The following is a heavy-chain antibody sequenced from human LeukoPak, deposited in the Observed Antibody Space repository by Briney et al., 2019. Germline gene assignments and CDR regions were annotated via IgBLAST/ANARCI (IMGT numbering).Heavy chain of an antibody. Sequence: GGSLRLSCAAFGFTFSDYYMSWIRQAPGKGLEWVSYISSSGSTIYYADSVKGRFTISRDNAKNSLYLQMNSLRAEDTAVYYCARPTRPHNYFDYWGQGTLVTVSS. J-gene: IGHJ4*02. CDR3: ARPTRPHNYFDY. CDR1: GFTFSDYY. CDR2: ISSSGSTI. V-gene: IGHV3-11*01.